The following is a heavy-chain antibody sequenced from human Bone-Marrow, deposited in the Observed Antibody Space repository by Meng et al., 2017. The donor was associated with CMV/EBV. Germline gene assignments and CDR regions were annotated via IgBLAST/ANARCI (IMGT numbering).Heavy chain of an antibody. Sequence: FRSYGMHWVRQAPGKGLEWVAVISYDGSNKYYADSVKGRFTISRDNSKNTLYLQMNSLRAEDTAVYYCAKSQGEYCSGGTCFHYFDYWGQGTLVTVSS. V-gene: IGHV3-30*18. D-gene: IGHD2-15*01. CDR3: AKSQGEYCSGGTCFHYFDY. J-gene: IGHJ4*02. CDR1: FRSYG. CDR2: ISYDGSNK.